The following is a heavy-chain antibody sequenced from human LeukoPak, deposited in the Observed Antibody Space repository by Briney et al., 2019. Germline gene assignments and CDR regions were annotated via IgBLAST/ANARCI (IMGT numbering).Heavy chain of an antibody. CDR2: IYPGDSDT. Sequence: LKIXCKGSGYRFTSYWIGWVRQMPGKGLEWMGIIYPGDSDTRYSPSFQGQVTISADKSISTAYLQWSSLKASDTAMYYCARAETGPVVWWFDPWGQGTLVTVSS. D-gene: IGHD3-16*01. CDR1: GYRFTSYW. CDR3: ARAETGPVVWWFDP. V-gene: IGHV5-51*01. J-gene: IGHJ5*02.